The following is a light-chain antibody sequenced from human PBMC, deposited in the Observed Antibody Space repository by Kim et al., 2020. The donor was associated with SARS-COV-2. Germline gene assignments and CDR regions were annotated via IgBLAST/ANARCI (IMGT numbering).Light chain of an antibody. CDR1: QSVSSSY. Sequence: PPGESATRSCRASQSVSSSYLAWYQQKPGQAPRLLIYGASSRATGIPDRFSGSGSGTDFTLTISRLEPEDFAVYYCQQYGSSPRTFGQGTKVDIK. V-gene: IGKV3-20*01. J-gene: IGKJ1*01. CDR3: QQYGSSPRT. CDR2: GAS.